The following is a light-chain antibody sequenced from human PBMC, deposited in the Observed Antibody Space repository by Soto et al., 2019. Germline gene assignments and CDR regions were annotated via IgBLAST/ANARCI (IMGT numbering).Light chain of an antibody. CDR1: QSIGGN. CDR2: GAS. Sequence: EMVMTQSPATQSVSPGERASLSCRASQSIGGNLAWYQQKPGQAPRLLIYGASTRATGVPARFSGSGSRTDFTLTISSLQSEDFAVYYCQQYGGSPLVTFGGGTKVEIK. V-gene: IGKV3-15*01. CDR3: QQYGGSPLVT. J-gene: IGKJ4*01.